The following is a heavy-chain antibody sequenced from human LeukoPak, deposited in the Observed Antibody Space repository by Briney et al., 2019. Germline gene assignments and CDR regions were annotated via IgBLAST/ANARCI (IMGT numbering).Heavy chain of an antibody. CDR1: GFTFSSYS. Sequence: PGGSLRLSCAASGFTFSSYSMNWVRQAPGKGLEWVSSISSSSSYIYYADSVKGRFTISRDNAKNSLYLQMNSLRAENTAVYYCARASTVTTAFDYWGQGTLVTVSS. CDR3: ARASTVTTAFDY. V-gene: IGHV3-21*01. CDR2: ISSSSSYI. D-gene: IGHD4-17*01. J-gene: IGHJ4*02.